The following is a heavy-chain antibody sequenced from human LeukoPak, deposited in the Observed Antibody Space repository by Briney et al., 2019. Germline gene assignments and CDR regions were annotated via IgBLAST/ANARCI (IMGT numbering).Heavy chain of an antibody. CDR2: ISAYNGNT. J-gene: IGHJ6*02. CDR1: GGTFSSYA. V-gene: IGHV1-18*01. D-gene: IGHD4-23*01. Sequence: ASVKVSCKASGGTFSSYAISWVRQAPGQGLEWMGWISAYNGNTNYAQKLQGRVTMTTDTSTSTAYMELRSLRSDDTAVYYCARDEGTTVVTRDYYYGMDVWGQGTTVTVSS. CDR3: ARDEGTTVVTRDYYYGMDV.